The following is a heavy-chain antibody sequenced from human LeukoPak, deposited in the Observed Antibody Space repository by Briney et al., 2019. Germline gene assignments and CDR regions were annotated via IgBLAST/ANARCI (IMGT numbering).Heavy chain of an antibody. J-gene: IGHJ6*02. D-gene: IGHD3-3*01. CDR2: IIPNLGIA. CDR3: ARAGIFGVVIRTGYYYGMDV. V-gene: IGHV1-69*04. Sequence: SVKVSCKASGGTFSSYAISWVRQAPGQGLEWMGRIIPNLGIANYAQKFQGRVTITADKSTSTAYMELSSLRSEDTAVYYCARAGIFGVVIRTGYYYGMDVWGQGTTVTVAS. CDR1: GGTFSSYA.